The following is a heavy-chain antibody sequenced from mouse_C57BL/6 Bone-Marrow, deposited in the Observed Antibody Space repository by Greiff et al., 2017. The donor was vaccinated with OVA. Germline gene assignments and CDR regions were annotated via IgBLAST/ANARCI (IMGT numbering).Heavy chain of an antibody. V-gene: IGHV5-9-1*02. D-gene: IGHD4-1*01. J-gene: IGHJ4*01. CDR3: TRARTGTDYAMDY. CDR1: GFTFSSYA. Sequence: EVNVVESGEGLVKPGGSLKLSCAASGFTFSSYAMSWVRQTPEKRLEWVAYISSGGDYIYYADTVKGRFTISRDNARNTLYLQMSSLKSEDTAMYYCTRARTGTDYAMDYWGQGTSVTVSS. CDR2: ISSGGDYI.